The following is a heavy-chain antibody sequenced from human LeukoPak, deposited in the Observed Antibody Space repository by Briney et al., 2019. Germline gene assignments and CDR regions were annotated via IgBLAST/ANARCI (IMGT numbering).Heavy chain of an antibody. V-gene: IGHV3-23*01. D-gene: IGHD3-3*01. CDR3: AKENSEC. Sequence: PGGSLRLSCVASGFTFNIYGMSWVRQAPGKGLEWVSSVGGGNDIHYADSVKGRFTGSRDDAKNTVYLQMNSLRAEDTAVYYCAKENSECWGQGTLVTVSS. J-gene: IGHJ4*02. CDR2: VGGGNDI. CDR1: GFTFNIYG.